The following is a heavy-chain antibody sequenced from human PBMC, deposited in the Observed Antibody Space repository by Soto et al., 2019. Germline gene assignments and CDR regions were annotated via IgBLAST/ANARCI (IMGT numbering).Heavy chain of an antibody. V-gene: IGHV4-30-4*01. CDR1: GGSISSGDYY. CDR3: ARVVAGGTDFDY. CDR2: IYYSGST. Sequence: QVQLQESGPGLVKPSQTLSLTCTVSGGSISSGDYYWSWIRQAPGKGLEWIGYIYYSGSTYYNPSLRSRVTISVDTSKNQFSLKLSSVTAADTAVYYCARVVAGGTDFDYWGQGTLVTVSS. D-gene: IGHD6-19*01. J-gene: IGHJ4*02.